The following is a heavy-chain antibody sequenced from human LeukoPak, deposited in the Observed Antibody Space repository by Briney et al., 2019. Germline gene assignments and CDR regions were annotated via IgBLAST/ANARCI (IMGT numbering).Heavy chain of an antibody. D-gene: IGHD3-9*01. Sequence: PGESLRLSCTVSGFTFNTYAMHWVRQAPGKGLEWVAVISYDGGNKYYADSVKGRFIISRDNSRNTLDLHMNSLRSEDTAVYYCARGSTYDDVLRKNWLDPWGQGTLVTVSS. CDR3: ARGSTYDDVLRKNWLDP. CDR1: GFTFNTYA. V-gene: IGHV3-30-3*01. CDR2: ISYDGGNK. J-gene: IGHJ5*02.